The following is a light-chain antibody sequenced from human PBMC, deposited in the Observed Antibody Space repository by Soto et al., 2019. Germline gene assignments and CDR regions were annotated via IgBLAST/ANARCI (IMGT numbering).Light chain of an antibody. CDR1: QSVSTY. V-gene: IGKV3-20*01. Sequence: EVGFTQPAATLSLSPGERATLSCRASQSVSTYLAWYQQKPGQPPRLLIYGSSSRATGIPDRFSGSGSGTDLTLTISSLEPEDFAVYYCQQFGASLTWTFGQGTKVDIK. J-gene: IGKJ1*01. CDR2: GSS. CDR3: QQFGASLTWT.